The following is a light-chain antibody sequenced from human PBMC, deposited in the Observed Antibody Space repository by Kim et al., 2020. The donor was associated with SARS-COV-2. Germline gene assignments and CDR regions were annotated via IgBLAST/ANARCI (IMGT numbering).Light chain of an antibody. CDR3: MIWHSSAWV. CDR2: YKSDSDK. CDR1: SSINVGTDR. V-gene: IGLV5-45*01. J-gene: IGLJ3*02. Sequence: LTCTLRSSINVGTDRIYWYQQKPGSPPQYLLRYKSDSDKQQGSGVPSRFSGSKDASANAGILLISGLQSEDEADYYCMIWHSSAWVFGGGTQLTVL.